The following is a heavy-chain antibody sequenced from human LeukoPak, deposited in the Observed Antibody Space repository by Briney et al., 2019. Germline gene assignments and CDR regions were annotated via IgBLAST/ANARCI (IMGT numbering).Heavy chain of an antibody. CDR2: IYNTEST. Sequence: SEALSLTCTVSGDSISSDDYYWSWIRQPPGKGLEWIGSIYNTESTYSNPCLKSRVTISIDTSTNQFSLKLSSVTAGVTAVYYCAREVSRAFDIWGQGTMVTVSS. J-gene: IGHJ3*02. V-gene: IGHV4-30-4*01. D-gene: IGHD2-8*01. CDR3: AREVSRAFDI. CDR1: GDSISSDDYY.